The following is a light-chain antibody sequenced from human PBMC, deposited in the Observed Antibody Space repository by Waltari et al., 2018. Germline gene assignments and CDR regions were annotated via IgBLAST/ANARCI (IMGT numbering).Light chain of an antibody. J-gene: IGKJ1*01. CDR3: QQYNNWPET. CDR1: QSVSRN. CDR2: GAS. Sequence: EIVMTQSPATLSVFPGERATLSCRASQSVSRNLAWYQQKPGQAPRILIYGASSRAPGIPARFSGSGSGTDFTLTIISMQSEDFAVYYCQQYNNWPETFGQGTKVEIK. V-gene: IGKV3-15*01.